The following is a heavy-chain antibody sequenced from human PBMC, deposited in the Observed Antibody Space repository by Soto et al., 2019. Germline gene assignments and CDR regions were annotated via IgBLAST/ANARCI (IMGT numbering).Heavy chain of an antibody. CDR2: IDPSDSYT. V-gene: IGHV5-10-1*01. D-gene: IGHD2-2*01. Sequence: GESLKISCKGSGYSFTSYWISWVRQMPGKGLEWMGRIDPSDSYTNYSPSFQGHVTISADKSISTAYLQWSSLKASDTAMYYCARKYWGSTSRNYGMDVWGQGTRVTVSS. CDR1: GYSFTSYW. CDR3: ARKYWGSTSRNYGMDV. J-gene: IGHJ6*02.